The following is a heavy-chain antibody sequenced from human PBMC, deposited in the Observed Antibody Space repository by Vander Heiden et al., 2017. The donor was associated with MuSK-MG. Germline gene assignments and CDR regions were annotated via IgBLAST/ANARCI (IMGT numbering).Heavy chain of an antibody. CDR3: AKAYGGSCYSPLDY. CDR2: ICGNSGST. J-gene: IGHJ4*02. CDR1: GFTFSSYA. Sequence: EVQLLESGGGLVQPGGSLRLSCAASGFTFSSYAMNWVRQAPGKGLEWVSAICGNSGSTYCADSVKGRFTISRDNSKNTLYLQMNSLRAEDTAVYYCAKAYGGSCYSPLDYCGQGTLVIVSS. D-gene: IGHD2-15*01. V-gene: IGHV3-23*01.